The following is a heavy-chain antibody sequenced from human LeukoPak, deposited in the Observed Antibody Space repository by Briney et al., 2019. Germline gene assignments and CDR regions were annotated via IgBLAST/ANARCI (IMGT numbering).Heavy chain of an antibody. Sequence: GGALRLSCAASGFTIGPYAMYWVRQGPGRGLEWVSVIKADGSGTFYADSVRGRFTTSRDNSKNSLYLQMNSLTSEDTALYYCATWAFYHNLDVWGQGTTVTVSS. V-gene: IGHV3-43*02. CDR1: GFTIGPYA. CDR2: IKADGSGT. J-gene: IGHJ6*02. CDR3: ATWAFYHNLDV. D-gene: IGHD2/OR15-2a*01.